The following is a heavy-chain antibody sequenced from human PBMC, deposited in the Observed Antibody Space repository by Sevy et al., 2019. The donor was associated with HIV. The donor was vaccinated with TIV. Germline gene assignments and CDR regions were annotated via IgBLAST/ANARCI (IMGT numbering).Heavy chain of an antibody. V-gene: IGHV3-73*01. CDR3: TRVNQYYDILTGYPYYYYYGMDV. J-gene: IGHJ6*02. CDR1: GFTFSGSA. D-gene: IGHD3-9*01. Sequence: GGSLRLSCAASGFTFSGSAMHWVRQASGKGLEWVGRIRSKANSYATAYAASVKGRFTISRDDSKNTAYLQMNSLKTEATAVYYCTRVNQYYDILTGYPYYYYYGMDVWGQGTTVTVSS. CDR2: IRSKANSYAT.